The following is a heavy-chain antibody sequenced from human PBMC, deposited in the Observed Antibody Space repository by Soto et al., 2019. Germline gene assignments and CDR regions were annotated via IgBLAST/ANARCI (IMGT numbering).Heavy chain of an antibody. CDR1: GFTFSSYA. CDR3: ARRGSGSYYDY. Sequence: EVQLLESGGGLVQPGGSLRLSCAASGFTFSSYAMRWVRQAPAKGLEWVSAISGSGDSTYYADSVKGRFTISRDNSQNPLYLQMASLRAEDTAVYYCARRGSGSYYDYWGQGTLVTVSS. D-gene: IGHD1-26*01. J-gene: IGHJ4*02. V-gene: IGHV3-23*01. CDR2: ISGSGDST.